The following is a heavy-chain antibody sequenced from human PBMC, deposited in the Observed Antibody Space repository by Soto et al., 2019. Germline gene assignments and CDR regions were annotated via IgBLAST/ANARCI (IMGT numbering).Heavy chain of an antibody. Sequence: SETLSLTCTVSGGSISSGDYYWSWIRQPPGKGLEWIGYIYYSGSTYYNPSLKSRVTISVDTSKNQFSLKLSSVTAADTAVYHCARELQWLVPRGGFDPWGQGTLVTVSS. CDR2: IYYSGST. CDR3: ARELQWLVPRGGFDP. D-gene: IGHD6-19*01. V-gene: IGHV4-30-4*01. J-gene: IGHJ5*02. CDR1: GGSISSGDYY.